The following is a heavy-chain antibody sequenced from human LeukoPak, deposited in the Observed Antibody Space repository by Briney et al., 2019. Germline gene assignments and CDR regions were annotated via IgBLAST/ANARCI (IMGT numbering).Heavy chain of an antibody. J-gene: IGHJ4*02. V-gene: IGHV3-30*18. CDR3: AKASIGSYYGY. Sequence: GGSLRLSCAASGFTFNNYGIVWVRQAPGRGLEWVTVISYDGNHQYYADSVKGRFTVSRDNSKNTLYLQMNSLRAEDTAVYYCAKASIGSYYGYWGQGTLVTVPS. CDR1: GFTFNNYG. CDR2: ISYDGNHQ. D-gene: IGHD1-26*01.